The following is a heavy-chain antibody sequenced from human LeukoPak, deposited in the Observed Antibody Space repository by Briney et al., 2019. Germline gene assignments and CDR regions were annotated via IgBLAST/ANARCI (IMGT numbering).Heavy chain of an antibody. Sequence: GGSLRLSCAASGFTFSSYAMSWVRQAPGKGLEWVSAISGSGGSTYYADSVKGRFTISRDNSKNTLYLQMNSLRAEDTAVYYCAKDRPLRLGELSQYYFDYWGQGTLVTVSS. J-gene: IGHJ4*02. CDR1: GFTFSSYA. CDR2: ISGSGGST. D-gene: IGHD3-16*02. CDR3: AKDRPLRLGELSQYYFDY. V-gene: IGHV3-23*01.